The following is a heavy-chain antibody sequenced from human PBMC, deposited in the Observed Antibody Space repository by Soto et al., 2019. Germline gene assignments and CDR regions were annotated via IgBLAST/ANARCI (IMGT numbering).Heavy chain of an antibody. CDR1: GYSFTSYW. CDR2: IYPGDSDT. V-gene: IGHV5-51*01. Sequence: ESLKISCKGSGYSFTSYWIGWVRQMPGKGLEWMGIIYPGDSDTRYSPSFQGQVTISADKSISTAYLQWSSLKASDTAMYYCARHSRGSIAAAGSYYYYGMDVWGQATTVTVSS. CDR3: ARHSRGSIAAAGSYYYYGMDV. D-gene: IGHD6-13*01. J-gene: IGHJ6*02.